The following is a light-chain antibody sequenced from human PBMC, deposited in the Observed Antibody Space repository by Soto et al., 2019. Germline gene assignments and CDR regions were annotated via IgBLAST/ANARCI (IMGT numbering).Light chain of an antibody. V-gene: IGKV1-39*01. J-gene: IGKJ3*01. CDR2: GVS. CDR1: QSISPF. Sequence: DIQMTQSPSSLSASVGDRVTISCRASQSISPFLSWYQQRPGKAPKLLIYGVSTLQSGVPSRFSGSGSGTDFTLTISSLQPEDFATYYCQQTVSTPTFGPGTKVDIK. CDR3: QQTVSTPT.